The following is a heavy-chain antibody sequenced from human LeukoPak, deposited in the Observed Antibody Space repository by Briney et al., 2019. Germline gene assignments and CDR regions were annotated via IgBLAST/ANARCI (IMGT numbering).Heavy chain of an antibody. CDR3: ARGGGVADY. D-gene: IGHD3-16*01. CDR1: GFTFSTYW. J-gene: IGHJ4*02. Sequence: GGSPRLSCAASGFTFSTYWMSWVRQAPGKGLEWVANIKEDGSEKYYVDSVKGRFTISRDNAKNSLFLQMNSLRAEDTAVYYCARGGGVADYWGQGTLVTVSS. CDR2: IKEDGSEK. V-gene: IGHV3-7*01.